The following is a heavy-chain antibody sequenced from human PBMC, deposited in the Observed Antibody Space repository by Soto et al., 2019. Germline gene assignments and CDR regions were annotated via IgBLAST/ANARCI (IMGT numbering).Heavy chain of an antibody. D-gene: IGHD6-13*01. V-gene: IGHV1-3*01. CDR2: INADNGNT. Sequence: QVHLVQSGAEAKKPGASVKGSCKASGFIFTDYALPWVRQAPGQRPEWMAWINADNGNTKYSENFQGRVTTTRDTSASTAYMELRSLRSEDTAVYYCARAAAAGTKNYYYGMDVWGQGTTVTVSS. CDR3: ARAAAAGTKNYYYGMDV. J-gene: IGHJ6*02. CDR1: GFIFTDYA.